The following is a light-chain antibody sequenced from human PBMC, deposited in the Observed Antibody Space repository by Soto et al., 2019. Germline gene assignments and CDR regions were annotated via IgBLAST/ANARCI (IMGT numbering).Light chain of an antibody. Sequence: DIQMTLSPSTMSASVGDRVTITCRASQSISFYLAWYQQKPGTAPKLLIYDASSLESGVPSRFSGSGSGTDFTLTISSLQPEDFATYYCQQSYSTPPTFGQGTKVDIK. CDR1: QSISFY. CDR3: QQSYSTPPT. V-gene: IGKV1-39*01. CDR2: DAS. J-gene: IGKJ1*01.